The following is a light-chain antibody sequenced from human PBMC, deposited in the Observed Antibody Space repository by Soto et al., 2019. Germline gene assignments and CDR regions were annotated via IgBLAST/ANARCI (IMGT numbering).Light chain of an antibody. V-gene: IGKV3-15*01. Sequence: EIVMTQSPATLSVSPLERATLSCMASQSFSSNLAWYQQKPGQAPRLLIYGASTRATGIPARFSGSGSGTEFTLTISSLQSEDFAVYYCQQYNNWWTFGQGTKVDIK. CDR3: QQYNNWWT. J-gene: IGKJ1*01. CDR1: QSFSSN. CDR2: GAS.